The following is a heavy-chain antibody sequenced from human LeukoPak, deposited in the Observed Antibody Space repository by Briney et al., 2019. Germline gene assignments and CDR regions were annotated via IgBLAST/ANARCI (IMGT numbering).Heavy chain of an antibody. D-gene: IGHD6-19*01. J-gene: IGHJ4*02. CDR3: ARADIRAIASSGWDGFDY. CDR2: ISAYNGNT. Sequence: ASVKVSCKASGYTFTSYGISWVRQAPGQGLEWMGWISAYNGNTSYAQKFQGRVTMTTDTSTSTAFMELRSLRSDDTAVYYCARADIRAIASSGWDGFDYWGQGTLVSVSS. CDR1: GYTFTSYG. V-gene: IGHV1-18*01.